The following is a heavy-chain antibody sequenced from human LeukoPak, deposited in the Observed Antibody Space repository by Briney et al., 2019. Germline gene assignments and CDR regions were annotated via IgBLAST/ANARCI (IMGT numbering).Heavy chain of an antibody. CDR1: GFTFSSYN. CDR3: ARGLVWTSSGWFFDY. D-gene: IGHD6-19*01. CDR2: ISSSSSTT. J-gene: IGHJ4*02. Sequence: SGGSLRLPCAASGFTFSSYNMNWVRQAPGKGLEWVSYISSSSSTTHYADSVKGRFTISRDNAKNSLYLQMSSLGAEDTAVYYCARGLVWTSSGWFFDYWGQGTLITVSS. V-gene: IGHV3-48*04.